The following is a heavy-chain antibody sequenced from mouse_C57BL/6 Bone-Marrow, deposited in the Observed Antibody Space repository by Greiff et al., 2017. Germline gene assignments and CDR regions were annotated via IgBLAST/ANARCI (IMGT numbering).Heavy chain of an antibody. J-gene: IGHJ2*01. CDR2: INPSTGGT. V-gene: IGHV1-42*01. CDR1: GYSFTGYY. CDR3: ARPGSTMVTTRAFDY. D-gene: IGHD2-2*01. Sequence: VQLQQSGPELVKPGASVKISCKASGYSFTGYYMNWVKQSPEKSLEWIGEINPSTGGTTYNQKFKAKATLTVDKSSSPAYMQLKSLTSEDSAVYYCARPGSTMVTTRAFDYWGQGTTLTVSS.